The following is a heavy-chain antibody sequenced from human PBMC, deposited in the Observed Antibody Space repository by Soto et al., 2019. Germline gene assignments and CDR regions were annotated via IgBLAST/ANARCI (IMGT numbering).Heavy chain of an antibody. CDR3: ARDRSDARAFDI. CDR1: GFTFSSYG. Sequence: QVQLVESGGGVVQPGRSLRLSCAASGFTFSSYGMHWVRQAPGKGLEWVAVIWYDGSNKYYADSVKGRFTISRDNSKNTLYLRMNSLRAEDTAVYYCARDRSDARAFDIWGQGTMVTVSS. J-gene: IGHJ3*02. V-gene: IGHV3-33*01. CDR2: IWYDGSNK.